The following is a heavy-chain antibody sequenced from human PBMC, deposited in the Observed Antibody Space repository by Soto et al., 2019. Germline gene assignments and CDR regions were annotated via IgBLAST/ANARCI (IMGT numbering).Heavy chain of an antibody. CDR3: ARGPGRVTTFDGLDV. V-gene: IGHV3-30-3*01. CDR2: ISFDGNNK. D-gene: IGHD4-17*01. Sequence: QVQLVESGGGVVQPGRSLRLSCAASGFTFSIYAMHWVRQAPGKGLEGLTVISFDGNNKYYADSAKGRFTISRDNSKNTLYLQMNSLRGEDTAVYYCARGPGRVTTFDGLDVWGQGTTVTVSS. CDR1: GFTFSIYA. J-gene: IGHJ6*02.